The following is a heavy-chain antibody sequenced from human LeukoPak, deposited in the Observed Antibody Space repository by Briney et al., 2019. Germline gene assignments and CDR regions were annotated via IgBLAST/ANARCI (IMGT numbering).Heavy chain of an antibody. Sequence: PSETLSLTCTVTGGSISSYHWSWIRQPAGKGLEWIGRIYTSGSTNYNPSLKSRVTMSVDTSKNQFSLKLSSVTAADTAVYYCARASHDYGDYSHFDYWGQGTLVTVSS. J-gene: IGHJ4*02. CDR3: ARASHDYGDYSHFDY. D-gene: IGHD4-17*01. CDR2: IYTSGST. V-gene: IGHV4-4*07. CDR1: GGSISSYH.